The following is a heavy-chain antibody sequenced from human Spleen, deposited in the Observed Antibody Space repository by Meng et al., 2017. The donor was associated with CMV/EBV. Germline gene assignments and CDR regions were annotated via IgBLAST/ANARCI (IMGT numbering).Heavy chain of an antibody. D-gene: IGHD3-3*01. J-gene: IGHJ4*02. V-gene: IGHV3-30*02. CDR3: AKDKRLEWLLPFDY. Sequence: LSLTCVASGFNFSTYGMHWVRQAPGKGLEWVAFIRFEGDFKYYADSVKGRFTVSRDNSKNTLYLQMNSLRTEDTAVYYCAKDKRLEWLLPFDYWGQGTLVTVPQ. CDR2: IRFEGDFK. CDR1: GFNFSTYG.